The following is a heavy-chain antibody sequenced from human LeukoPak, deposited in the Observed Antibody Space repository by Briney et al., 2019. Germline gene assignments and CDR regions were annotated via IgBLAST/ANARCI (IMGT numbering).Heavy chain of an antibody. V-gene: IGHV3-30*03. CDR2: ISYDGSNK. D-gene: IGHD5-24*01. Sequence: GGSLRLSCAASEFTFSSYGMHWVRQAPGKGLEWVAVISYDGSNKYYADSVKGRFTISRDNSKNTLYLQMNSLRAEDTAVYYCARAEMGFDYWGQGTLVTVSS. J-gene: IGHJ4*02. CDR3: ARAEMGFDY. CDR1: EFTFSSYG.